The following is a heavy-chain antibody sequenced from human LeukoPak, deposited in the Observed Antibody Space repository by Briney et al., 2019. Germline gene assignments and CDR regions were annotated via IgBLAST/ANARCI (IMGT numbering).Heavy chain of an antibody. CDR1: GYTFTGYY. CDR2: INPSSGGT. V-gene: IGHV1-2*02. Sequence: ASVKVSCKASGYTFTGYYMHWVRQAPGQGLEWMGWINPSSGGTNYAQKFQGRVTMTRDTSISTAYMELSRLRSDDTAVYYCARSLFMVARPFDYWGQGTLVTVSS. D-gene: IGHD5-12*01. J-gene: IGHJ4*02. CDR3: ARSLFMVARPFDY.